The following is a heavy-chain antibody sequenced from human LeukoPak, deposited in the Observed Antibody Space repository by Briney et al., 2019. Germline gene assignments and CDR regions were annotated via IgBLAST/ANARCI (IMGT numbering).Heavy chain of an antibody. CDR1: GYTFTSYY. Sequence: GALVKVSCKASGYTFTSYYMHWVRQAPGQGLEWMGIINPSGGSTSYAQKFQGRVTMTRDTSTSTVYMELSSLRSEDTAVYYCARDRSPAPGRSYGRGHFDYWGQGTLVTVSS. CDR3: ARDRSPAPGRSYGRGHFDY. V-gene: IGHV1-46*01. D-gene: IGHD5-18*01. J-gene: IGHJ4*02. CDR2: INPSGGST.